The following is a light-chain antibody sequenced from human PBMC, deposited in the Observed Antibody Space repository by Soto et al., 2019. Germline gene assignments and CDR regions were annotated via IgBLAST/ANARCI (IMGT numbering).Light chain of an antibody. J-gene: IGLJ1*01. CDR3: SSYTSSSIFYV. V-gene: IGLV2-14*01. Sequence: QSVLTQPASVSGSPGQSITISCTGTSSDFGGYNYVSWYQQHPGKAPKLMIYDVSNRPSGVSNRFSGSKSGNTASLTISGLQAEDEADYYCSSYTSSSIFYVFGTGTKVNVL. CDR2: DVS. CDR1: SSDFGGYNY.